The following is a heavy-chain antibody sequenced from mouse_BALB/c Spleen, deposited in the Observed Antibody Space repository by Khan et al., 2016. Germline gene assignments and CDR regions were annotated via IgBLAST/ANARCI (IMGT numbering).Heavy chain of an antibody. V-gene: IGHV11-2*02. CDR1: GFTFSGFW. Sequence: EVQLLETGGGLVQPGGSRGLSCEGSGFTFSGFWMSWVRQTPGKTLEWIGDINSDGSAINYAPSIKDRFTIFRDNDKSTLYLQMSNVRSEDTATYFCMGYNYEYWYFDVWGAGTTVTVSS. J-gene: IGHJ1*01. D-gene: IGHD2-4*01. CDR2: INSDGSAI. CDR3: MGYNYEYWYFDV.